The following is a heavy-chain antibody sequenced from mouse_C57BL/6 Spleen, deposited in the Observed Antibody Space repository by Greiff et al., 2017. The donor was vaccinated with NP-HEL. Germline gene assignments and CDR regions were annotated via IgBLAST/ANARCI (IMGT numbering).Heavy chain of an antibody. D-gene: IGHD1-1*01. CDR3: ARSYYYGSTYYFDY. V-gene: IGHV1-80*01. CDR1: GYAFSSYW. CDR2: IYPGDGDT. J-gene: IGHJ2*01. Sequence: QVQLQQSGAELVKPGASVKISCKASGYAFSSYWMNWVKQRPGKGLEGIGQIYPGDGDTNYNGKFKGKAKLTADKSSSTAYMQLSSLTSEDSAVYFCARSYYYGSTYYFDYWGQGTTLTVSS.